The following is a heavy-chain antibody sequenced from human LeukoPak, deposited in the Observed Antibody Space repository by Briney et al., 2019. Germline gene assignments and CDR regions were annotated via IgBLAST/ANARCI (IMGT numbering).Heavy chain of an antibody. V-gene: IGHV4-4*07. CDR3: ARSEITLAYFDY. CDR2: IYTSGST. Sequence: SETLSLPCTVSGGSISSYYWSWVRQPAGKGLEWIGRIYTSGSTNYNPSLKSRVTMSVDTSKNQFSLKLSSVTAADTAVYYCARSEITLAYFDYWGQGTLVTVSS. J-gene: IGHJ4*02. CDR1: GGSISSYY. D-gene: IGHD3-10*01.